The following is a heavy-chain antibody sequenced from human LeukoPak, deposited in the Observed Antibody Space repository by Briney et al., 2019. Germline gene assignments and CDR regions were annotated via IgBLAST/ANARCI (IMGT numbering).Heavy chain of an antibody. J-gene: IGHJ4*02. D-gene: IGHD3-22*01. CDR1: GFTFDDYA. V-gene: IGHV3-9*01. CDR3: ARDLYRLVVVPHYFDY. CDR2: ISWNSGRI. Sequence: GGSLRLSCAASGFTFDDYAMHWVRQAPGKGLEWVSGISWNSGRIGYADSVKGRFTISRDNAKNSLYLQMNSLRAEDTAIYYCARDLYRLVVVPHYFDYWGQGTLVTVSS.